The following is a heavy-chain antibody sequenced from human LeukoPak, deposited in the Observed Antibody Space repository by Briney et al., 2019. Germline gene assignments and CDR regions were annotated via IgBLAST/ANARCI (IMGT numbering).Heavy chain of an antibody. J-gene: IGHJ5*02. CDR3: ARDRIAAAGQLYNWFDP. CDR1: GYTFTGYY. CDR2: INPNSGGT. D-gene: IGHD6-13*01. V-gene: IGHV1-2*06. Sequence: ASVKVSCKASGYTFTGYYMHWVRQAPGQGLEWMGRINPNSGGTNYAQKFQGRATLTRDTSISTAYMELSRLRSDDTAVYYCARDRIAAAGQLYNWFDPWGQGTLVTVSS.